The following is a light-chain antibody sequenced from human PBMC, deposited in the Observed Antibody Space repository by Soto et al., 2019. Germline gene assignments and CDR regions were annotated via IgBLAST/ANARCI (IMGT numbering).Light chain of an antibody. J-gene: IGKJ2*01. CDR3: QQRSHWPPYT. V-gene: IGKV3-11*01. CDR2: DAS. CDR1: QSVSSY. Sequence: EIVLTQSPATLSLSPGERATLSCRASQSVSSYLAWYQQKPGQAPRLLIYDASTRAPGVPARFSGSGSVTDFALTLSSLEPEDFAVYYCQQRSHWPPYTFGQGTKLEIK.